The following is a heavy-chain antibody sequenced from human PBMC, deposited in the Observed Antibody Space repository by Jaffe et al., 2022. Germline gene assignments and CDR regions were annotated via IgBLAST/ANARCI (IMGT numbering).Heavy chain of an antibody. D-gene: IGHD3-10*01. V-gene: IGHV3-30*02. CDR1: GFTFSSYG. Sequence: QVQLVESGGGVVQPGGSLRLSCAASGFTFSSYGMHWVRQAPGKGLEWVAFIRYDGSNKYYADSVKGRFTISRDNSKNTLYLQMNSLRAEDTAVYYCAKAAMVRGMYDGYFQHWGQGTLVTVSS. CDR2: IRYDGSNK. CDR3: AKAAMVRGMYDGYFQH. J-gene: IGHJ1*01.